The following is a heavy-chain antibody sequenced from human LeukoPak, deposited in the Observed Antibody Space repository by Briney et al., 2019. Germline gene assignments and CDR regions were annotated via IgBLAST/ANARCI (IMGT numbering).Heavy chain of an antibody. J-gene: IGHJ4*02. CDR1: GFTFSSYA. Sequence: GGSLRLSCAASGFTFSSYAMHWVRQAPGKGLEWVAVISYDGSNKYYADSVKGRFTISRDNSKNTLYLQMNSLRAEDTAVYYCAREASGWYVGGFDYWGQGTLVTVSS. CDR3: AREASGWYVGGFDY. V-gene: IGHV3-30-3*01. D-gene: IGHD6-19*01. CDR2: ISYDGSNK.